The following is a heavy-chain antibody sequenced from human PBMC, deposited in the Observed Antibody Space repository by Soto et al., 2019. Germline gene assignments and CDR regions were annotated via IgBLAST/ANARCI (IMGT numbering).Heavy chain of an antibody. V-gene: IGHV3-72*01. CDR1: GFTFSDHY. J-gene: IGHJ4*02. Sequence: EVQLVESGGGLVQPGGSLRLSCAASGFTFSDHYIDWDRQGPGKGLEWVGRARNKANSYTTEYAASVKGRCTISRDDSKNSAYLQMNSLKTEDTAVYYCARVDKQLGTTFIDYWGQGILVTVSS. CDR2: ARNKANSYTT. CDR3: ARVDKQLGTTFIDY. D-gene: IGHD1-1*01.